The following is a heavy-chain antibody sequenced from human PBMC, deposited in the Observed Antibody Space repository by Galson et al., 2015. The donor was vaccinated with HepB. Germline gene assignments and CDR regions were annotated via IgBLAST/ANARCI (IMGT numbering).Heavy chain of an antibody. CDR3: ARATTAVPAAIGGGYYFDY. D-gene: IGHD2-2*02. V-gene: IGHV1-2*02. J-gene: IGHJ4*02. CDR2: INPNSGGT. CDR1: GYTFTGYY. Sequence: SVKVSCKASGYTFTGYYMHWVRQAPGQGLEWMGWINPNSGGTNYAQKFQGRVTMTRDTSISTAYMELRSLRSDDTAVYYCARATTAVPAAIGGGYYFDYWGQGTLVTVSS.